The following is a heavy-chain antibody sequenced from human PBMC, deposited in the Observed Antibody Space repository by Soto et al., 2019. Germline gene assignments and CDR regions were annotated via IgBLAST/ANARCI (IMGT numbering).Heavy chain of an antibody. V-gene: IGHV3-33*01. J-gene: IGHJ6*02. Sequence: HPEGSLRLSCEASGFTFGSYGIHWVRQAAGKGLEWVEVIWFDGSNKYYADSVKGRFTITRDNSKNTLYLQMNSVRADHTAVYSCASDSAYYGSGSYLASNYYYGMWVWGQRTTVTV. CDR2: IWFDGSNK. CDR1: GFTFGSYG. CDR3: ASDSAYYGSGSYLASNYYYGMWV. D-gene: IGHD3-10*01.